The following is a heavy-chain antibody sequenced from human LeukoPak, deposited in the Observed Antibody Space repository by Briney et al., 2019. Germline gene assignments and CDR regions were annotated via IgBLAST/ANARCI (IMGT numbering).Heavy chain of an antibody. D-gene: IGHD6-6*01. V-gene: IGHV1-69*13. J-gene: IGHJ4*02. CDR3: ALRPLRIAAGGWDY. CDR2: IIPIFGTA. Sequence: SVKVSCEASGYTFTSYGISWVRQAPGQGLEWMGGIIPIFGTANYAQKFQGRVTITADESTSTAYMELSSLRSEDTAVYYCALRPLRIAAGGWDYWGQGTLVTVSS. CDR1: GYTFTSYG.